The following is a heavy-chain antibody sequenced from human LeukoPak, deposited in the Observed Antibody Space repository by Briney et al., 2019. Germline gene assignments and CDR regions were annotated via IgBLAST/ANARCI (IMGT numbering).Heavy chain of an antibody. CDR2: IPSIGNTI. CDR1: GFTFSDYY. Sequence: GGSLRLSCAASGFTFSDYYMSWIRQAPGKGLEWVSYIPSIGNTIYCADSVKGRFTISRDNAKNSVYLQMNSLRAEDTAVYYCARVAWELLPEYYFDYWGPGTLVTASS. CDR3: ARVAWELLPEYYFDY. V-gene: IGHV3-11*04. J-gene: IGHJ4*02. D-gene: IGHD1-26*01.